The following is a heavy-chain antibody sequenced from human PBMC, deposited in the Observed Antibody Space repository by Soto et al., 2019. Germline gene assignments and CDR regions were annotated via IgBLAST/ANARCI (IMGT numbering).Heavy chain of an antibody. CDR3: AASFRGSYSSRPFAFDI. J-gene: IGHJ3*02. Sequence: SVKVSCKASGFTFTSYAVQWVRQARGQRLEWIGWIVVGSGNTNYAQKFQERVTITRDMSTSTAYMELSSLRSEDTAVYYCAASFRGSYSSRPFAFDIWGQGTMVTVSS. CDR1: GFTFTSYA. D-gene: IGHD1-26*01. V-gene: IGHV1-58*01. CDR2: IVVGSGNT.